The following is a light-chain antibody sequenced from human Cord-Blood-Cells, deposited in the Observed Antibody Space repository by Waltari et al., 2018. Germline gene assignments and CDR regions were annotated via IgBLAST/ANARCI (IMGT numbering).Light chain of an antibody. J-gene: IGKJ2*01. CDR3: QQYNNYSPT. V-gene: IGKV1-5*01. Sequence: DIQMTQSPSTLSASVGDRVTITCRASQSISSWLAWYQQKPGKAPNLLIYDASSLERGVPSRFRGRGSETEFTLTISSLEPDDFATYYCQQYNNYSPTFGQGTKREI. CDR1: QSISSW. CDR2: DAS.